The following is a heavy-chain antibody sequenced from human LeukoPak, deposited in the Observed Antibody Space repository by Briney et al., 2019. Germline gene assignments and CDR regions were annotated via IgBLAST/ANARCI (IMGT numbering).Heavy chain of an antibody. CDR2: ISSTSNYI. D-gene: IGHD3-22*01. J-gene: IGHJ4*02. CDR3: ARDLALDYYDSSGYYPSGY. V-gene: IGHV3-21*01. Sequence: GGSLRLSCAASGFSFSTYSLNWVRQAPGKGLEWISSISSTSNYIYYADSVKGRFTISRDNANNSLSLQMNSLRAEDTAVYYCARDLALDYYDSSGYYPSGYWGQGTLVTVSS. CDR1: GFSFSTYS.